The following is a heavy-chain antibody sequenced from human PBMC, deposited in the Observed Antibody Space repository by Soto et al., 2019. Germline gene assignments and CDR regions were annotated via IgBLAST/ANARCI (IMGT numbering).Heavy chain of an antibody. D-gene: IGHD3-16*01. V-gene: IGHV3-30*14. CDR1: GFTFSSYA. CDR2: ISYDGSNK. Sequence: GGSLRLSCAASGFTFSSYAMHWVRQAPGKGLEWVAVISYDGSNKYYADSVKGRFTISRDNSKNTLYLQMNSLRAEDTAVYYCARSLQIYLRGPYFDYWGQGTLVTVSS. J-gene: IGHJ4*02. CDR3: ARSLQIYLRGPYFDY.